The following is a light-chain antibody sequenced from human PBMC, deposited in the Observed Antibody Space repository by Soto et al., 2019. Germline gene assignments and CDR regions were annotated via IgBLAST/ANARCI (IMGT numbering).Light chain of an antibody. CDR2: DAS. Sequence: VFTHSPSTLSLSPGERATLSCRASQSVSSYLAWYQQKPGQAPRLLIYDASNRATGIPARFSGSGSGTDFTLTISSLEPEDFAVYYCQQRSNWPPFTFGPGTKVDI. CDR1: QSVSSY. CDR3: QQRSNWPPFT. V-gene: IGKV3-11*01. J-gene: IGKJ3*01.